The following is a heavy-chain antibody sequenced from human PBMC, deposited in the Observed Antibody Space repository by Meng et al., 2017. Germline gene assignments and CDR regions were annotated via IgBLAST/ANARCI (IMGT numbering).Heavy chain of an antibody. J-gene: IGHJ3*02. CDR2: INPSGGST. CDR1: GYTFTSYY. Sequence: ASVKVSCKASGYTFTSYYMHWGRQAPGQGLEWRGIINPSGGSTSYAQKFQGRVTMTRDTSTSTVYMELSSLRSEDTAVYYCARERAYPSTGGNAFDIWGQGTMVTVSS. D-gene: IGHD4-17*01. V-gene: IGHV1-46*01. CDR3: ARERAYPSTGGNAFDI.